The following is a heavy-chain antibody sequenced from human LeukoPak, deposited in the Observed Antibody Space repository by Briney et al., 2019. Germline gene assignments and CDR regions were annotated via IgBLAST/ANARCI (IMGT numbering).Heavy chain of an antibody. J-gene: IGHJ4*02. CDR3: AQSNYYDSSGYYRDY. Sequence: GGSLRLSCAAFGFTVSSNYMSWVRQAPGKGLEWVSVIYSGGSTYYADSVKGRFTISRDNSKNTLYLQMNSLRAEDTAVYYCAQSNYYDSSGYYRDYWGQGTLVTVSS. V-gene: IGHV3-53*01. CDR1: GFTVSSNY. CDR2: IYSGGST. D-gene: IGHD3-22*01.